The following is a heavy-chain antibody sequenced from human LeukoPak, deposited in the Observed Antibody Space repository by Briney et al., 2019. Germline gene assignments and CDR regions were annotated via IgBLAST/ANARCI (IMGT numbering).Heavy chain of an antibody. CDR1: GGSISSSSYY. CDR3: ARDRAMVGGFITPHFNS. CDR2: IYYSGST. Sequence: SETLSLTCTVSGGSISSSSYYWGWIRQPPGKGLEWIGSIYYSGSTYYNPSLKSRVTISVDTSKNQFSLKLSSVTAADTAVYYCARDRAMVGGFITPHFNSGAQGPRATVP. V-gene: IGHV4-39*07. D-gene: IGHD3-10*01. J-gene: IGHJ4*02.